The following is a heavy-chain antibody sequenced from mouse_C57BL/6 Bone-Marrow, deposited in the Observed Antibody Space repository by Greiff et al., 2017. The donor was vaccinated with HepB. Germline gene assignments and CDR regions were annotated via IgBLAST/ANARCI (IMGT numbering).Heavy chain of an antibody. J-gene: IGHJ2*01. CDR1: GFTFTDYY. Sequence: EVHLVESGGGLVQPGGSLSLSCAASGFTFTDYYMSWVRQPPGKALEWLGFIRNKANGYTTEYSASVKGRFTISRDNSQSILYLQMNALRAEDSATYYCARSGIYGSSFGDYSGQGTTLTVSS. CDR2: IRNKANGYTT. CDR3: ARSGIYGSSFGDY. V-gene: IGHV7-3*01. D-gene: IGHD1-1*01.